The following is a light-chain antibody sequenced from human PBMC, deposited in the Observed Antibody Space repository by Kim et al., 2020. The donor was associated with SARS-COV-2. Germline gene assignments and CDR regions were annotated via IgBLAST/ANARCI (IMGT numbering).Light chain of an antibody. CDR2: SAS. CDR1: QSVSSN. J-gene: IGKJ2*01. Sequence: VAPGERATLSCRASQSVSSNVAWYQQKPGQAPRLLIYSASNRATGIPARFSGSGSGTEFTLTISSLQSEDFAVYYCQQYNWPPAYTFGQGTKLEI. CDR3: QQYNWPPAYT. V-gene: IGKV3-15*01.